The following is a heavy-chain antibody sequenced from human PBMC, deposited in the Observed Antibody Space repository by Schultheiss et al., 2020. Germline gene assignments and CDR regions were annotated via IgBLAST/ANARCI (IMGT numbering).Heavy chain of an antibody. Sequence: GESLKISCAASGFTFSTYAMYWVRQAPGKGLEWVSVIYSGGSTYYADSVKGRFTISRDNSKNTLYLQMNSLRAEDTAVYYCARDQGYWGQGTLVTVSS. CDR2: IYSGGST. J-gene: IGHJ4*02. CDR3: ARDQGY. CDR1: GFTFSTYA. V-gene: IGHV3-53*01.